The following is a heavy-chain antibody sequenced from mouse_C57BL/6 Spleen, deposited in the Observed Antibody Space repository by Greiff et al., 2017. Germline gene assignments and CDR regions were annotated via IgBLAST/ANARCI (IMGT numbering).Heavy chain of an antibody. CDR2: IYPRSGNT. J-gene: IGHJ2*01. CDR1: GYTFTSYG. V-gene: IGHV1-81*01. CDR3: ARGGGDFDY. Sequence: QVQLKESGAELARPGASVKLSCKASGYTFTSYGISWVKQRTGQGLEWIGEIYPRSGNTYYNEKFKGKATLTADKSSSTAYMELRSLTSEDSAVYFRARGGGDFDYWGQGTTLTVSS.